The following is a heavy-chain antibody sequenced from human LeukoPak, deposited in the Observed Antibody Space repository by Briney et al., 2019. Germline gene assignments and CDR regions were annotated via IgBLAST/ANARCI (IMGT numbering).Heavy chain of an antibody. Sequence: GGSLRLSCAASGFTLSSFGMHWVRQAPGKGLEWVAIIPYDGSNKYYADSVKGRFTISRDNAKNSLYLQMNSLRVEDTALYYCAREGFDPWGQGTLVTVSS. CDR3: AREGFDP. V-gene: IGHV3-30*03. CDR1: GFTLSSFG. CDR2: IPYDGSNK. J-gene: IGHJ5*01.